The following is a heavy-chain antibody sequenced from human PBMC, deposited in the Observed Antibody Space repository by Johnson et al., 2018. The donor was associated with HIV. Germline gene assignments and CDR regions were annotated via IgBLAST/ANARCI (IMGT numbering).Heavy chain of an antibody. CDR3: AKDWTNCTNGVCSDGSAAGAFDI. CDR1: GFTFSSYA. Sequence: QLVESGGGVVQPGRSLRLSCAASGFTFSSYAMHWVRQAPGKGLEWVAVISYDGSNKYYADSVKGRFTISRDNSKNTLYLQMNSLRAEDTAVYYCAKDWTNCTNGVCSDGSAAGAFDIWGQGTMVTVSS. D-gene: IGHD2-8*01. J-gene: IGHJ3*02. CDR2: ISYDGSNK. V-gene: IGHV3-30*04.